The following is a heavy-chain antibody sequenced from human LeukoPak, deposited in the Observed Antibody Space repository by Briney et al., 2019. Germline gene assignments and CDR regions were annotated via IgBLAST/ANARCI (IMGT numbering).Heavy chain of an antibody. CDR3: ARDPPLPYDDSWYCADY. Sequence: SETLSLTCTVSGYSISSGYYWGWIRQPPGKGLEWIGSIYHSGSTYYNPSLKSRVTISVDTSKNQFSLKLSSVTAADTAVYYCARDPPLPYDDSWYCADYWGQGTLVTVSS. V-gene: IGHV4-38-2*02. J-gene: IGHJ4*02. CDR1: GYSISSGYY. D-gene: IGHD6-13*01. CDR2: IYHSGST.